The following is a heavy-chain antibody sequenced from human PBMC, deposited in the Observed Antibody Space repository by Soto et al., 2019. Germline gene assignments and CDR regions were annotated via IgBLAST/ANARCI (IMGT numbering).Heavy chain of an antibody. CDR2: SNEGSGNS. CDR1: GYNFKNYA. J-gene: IGHJ4*02. CDR3: VRDCRAISGVVTLGY. D-gene: IGHD3-3*01. V-gene: IGHV1-3*01. Sequence: QVQLVQSGAEVKRPWASVRVSCKASGYNFKNYAIHWVRQAPGQRLEWMGWSNEGSGNSRYSQKFQGRVSITRDTCENTVSMDLSSLKSEDTATYYCVRDCRAISGVVTLGYWGAGTLVTVAA.